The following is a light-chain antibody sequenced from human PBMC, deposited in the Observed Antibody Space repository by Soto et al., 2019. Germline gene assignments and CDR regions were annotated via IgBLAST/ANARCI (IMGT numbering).Light chain of an antibody. V-gene: IGKV2D-29*02. CDR1: QSVLHITGETF. CDR2: EVS. J-gene: IGKJ5*01. CDR3: MQSTQSPPK. Sequence: LMMQAPSSRSVAPVQPGAISCKSSQSVLHITGETFLFWYLQKPGQSQQLLIYEVSTRVSGVPDRFSGSGSGTDFTLEISRVETDDVGIYYCMQSTQSPPKFGHGRRLEVK.